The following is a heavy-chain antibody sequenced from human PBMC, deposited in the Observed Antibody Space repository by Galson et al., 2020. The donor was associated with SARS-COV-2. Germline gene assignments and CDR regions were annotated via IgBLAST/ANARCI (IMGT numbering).Heavy chain of an antibody. CDR2: IIPIFGST. CDR1: GGTFSSYG. V-gene: IGHV1-69*13. Sequence: SVKVSCKASGGTFSSYGIGWVRQAPGQGLEWMGGIIPIFGSTTYAKKFQGRVTITADEATNTAYMELSSLRSDDTAVFYCAGIKGTTTGTSGRRNYLEPWGQGTLVTVSP. CDR3: AGIKGTTTGTSGRRNYLEP. J-gene: IGHJ5*02. D-gene: IGHD1-1*01.